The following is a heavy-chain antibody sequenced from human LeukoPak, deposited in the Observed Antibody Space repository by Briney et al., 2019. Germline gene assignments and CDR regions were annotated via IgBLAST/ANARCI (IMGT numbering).Heavy chain of an antibody. V-gene: IGHV3-23*01. Sequence: AGGSLRLSCAASGFTFSSYGVSWVRQAPGKGLEWVSDISGSGGYTYYADSVKGRFTISRDNAKNSLYLQMNSLRAEDTALYYCAREKDSSSLGHSFDYWGQGTLVTVSS. D-gene: IGHD6-6*01. CDR2: ISGSGGYT. CDR3: AREKDSSSLGHSFDY. CDR1: GFTFSSYG. J-gene: IGHJ4*02.